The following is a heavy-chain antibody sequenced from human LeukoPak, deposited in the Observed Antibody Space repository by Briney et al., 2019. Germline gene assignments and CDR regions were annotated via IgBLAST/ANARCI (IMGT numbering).Heavy chain of an antibody. CDR3: ARAGGPTVTKYYFDY. CDR2: INPKRGGK. J-gene: IGHJ4*02. Sequence: ASVKVSCKASGYTFSGYYMHWVRQAPGQGLEWMGRINPKRGGKNYAQKFQGRVPMTRDTSISTPYMYMSRLRSDDTAVYYCARAGGPTVTKYYFDYWGQGTLVTVSS. D-gene: IGHD4-17*01. V-gene: IGHV1-2*06. CDR1: GYTFSGYY.